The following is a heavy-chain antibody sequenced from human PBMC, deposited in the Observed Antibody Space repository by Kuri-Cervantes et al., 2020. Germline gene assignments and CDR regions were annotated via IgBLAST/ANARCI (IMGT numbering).Heavy chain of an antibody. CDR2: IDWDDDK. D-gene: IGHD3-22*01. J-gene: IGHJ3*02. V-gene: IGHV2-70*01. Sequence: SGPTLVKPKETLTLTCTVSGFSLSNTKMGVSWIRQPPGKALEWLALIDWDDDKYYSTSLKTRLTISKDTSKNQVVLTMTNMDPVDTATYYCARIKFTPHYYDSSGYYIDGFDIWGQGTMVTVSS. CDR3: ARIKFTPHYYDSSGYYIDGFDI. CDR1: GFSLSNTKMG.